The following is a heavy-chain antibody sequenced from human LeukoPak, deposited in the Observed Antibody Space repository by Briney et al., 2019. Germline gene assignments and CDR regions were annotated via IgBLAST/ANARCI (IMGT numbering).Heavy chain of an antibody. CDR1: GGSISSGCYY. D-gene: IGHD4-4*01. CDR2: IYYSRST. J-gene: IGHJ4*02. V-gene: IGHV4-31*03. CDR3: ASRRPTVRFDY. Sequence: SQTLSLTCTVSGGSISSGCYYWGRLRQQPGKGWQWFVYIYYSRSTYTNPTLKRRVTISVDTSKTQFSLKLSSVTAADTAVYYCASRRPTVRFDYWGQGTLVTVSS.